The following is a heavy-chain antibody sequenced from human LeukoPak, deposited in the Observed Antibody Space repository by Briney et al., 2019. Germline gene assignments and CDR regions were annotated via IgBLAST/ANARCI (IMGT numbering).Heavy chain of an antibody. D-gene: IGHD2-2*01. J-gene: IGHJ4*02. V-gene: IGHV4-59*08. CDR1: YX. CDR2: IYYSGST. Sequence: YXXSWIRQPPXXXLEXXGYIYYSGSTNYNPSLKSRVTISVDTSKNQFSLKLSSVTAADTAVYYCARRGPGLVVPAAIVSYYFDYWGQGTLVTVSS. CDR3: ARRGPGLVVPAAIVSYYFDY.